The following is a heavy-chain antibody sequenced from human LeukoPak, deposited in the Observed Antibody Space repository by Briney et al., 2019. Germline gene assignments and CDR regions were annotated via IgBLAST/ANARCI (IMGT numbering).Heavy chain of an antibody. V-gene: IGHV3-33*01. D-gene: IGHD2-2*01. J-gene: IGHJ4*02. CDR3: ASLGAQYCSSTSCLDY. Sequence: PGGSLRLSCAASGFTFSSYGMHWVRQAPGKGLEGVAVIWYDGSNKYYADSVKGRFTISRDNSKNTLYLQMNSLRAEDTAVYYCASLGAQYCSSTSCLDYWGQGTLVTVSS. CDR1: GFTFSSYG. CDR2: IWYDGSNK.